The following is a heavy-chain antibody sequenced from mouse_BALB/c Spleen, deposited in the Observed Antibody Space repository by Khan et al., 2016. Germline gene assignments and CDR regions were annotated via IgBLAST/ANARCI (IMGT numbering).Heavy chain of an antibody. Sequence: EVKLLESGGGLVQPGGSLKLSCAVSGFDFRRYWMSWVRQAPGKGLEWIGEINPDSSTINYTPSLKDKLIISRDNAKNTLYLQMNKVRSEDTGLYYCARGGDWDAHWFAYWGQGTLVTVSA. CDR1: GFDFRRYW. CDR2: INPDSSTI. J-gene: IGHJ3*01. D-gene: IGHD4-1*01. CDR3: ARGGDWDAHWFAY. V-gene: IGHV4-1*02.